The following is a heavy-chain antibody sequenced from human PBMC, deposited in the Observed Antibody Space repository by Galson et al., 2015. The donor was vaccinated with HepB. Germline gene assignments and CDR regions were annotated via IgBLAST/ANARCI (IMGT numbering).Heavy chain of an antibody. CDR2: ILYDGSNK. D-gene: IGHD3-10*01. CDR3: AIPPSPMIPGIFSALDY. J-gene: IGHJ4*02. V-gene: IGHV3-30-3*01. Sequence: SLRLSCAASEFIFSSYAMHWVRQAPGKGLEWVAVILYDGSNKYYADSVKGRFIISRDNSKNTLYLQMNNLRAEDTAVYYCAIPPSPMIPGIFSALDYWGLGTLVTVSS. CDR1: EFIFSSYA.